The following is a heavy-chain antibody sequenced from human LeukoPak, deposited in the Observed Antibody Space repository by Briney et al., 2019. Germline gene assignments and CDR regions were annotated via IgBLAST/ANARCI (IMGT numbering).Heavy chain of an antibody. CDR1: GFTFSSYS. CDR3: ARDQGPDYRPVGSATQFS. Sequence: GGSLRLSCAASGFTFSSYSMNWVRQAPGKGLEWVSYISSSSSTIYYADSVKGRFTISRDNAKNSLYLQMNSLRDEDTAVYYCARDQGPDYRPVGSATQFSWGRGTLVAVSP. CDR2: ISSSSSTI. J-gene: IGHJ5*02. D-gene: IGHD4/OR15-4a*01. V-gene: IGHV3-48*02.